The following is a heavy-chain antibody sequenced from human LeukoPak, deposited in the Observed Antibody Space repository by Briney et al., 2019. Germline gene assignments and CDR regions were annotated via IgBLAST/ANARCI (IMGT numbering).Heavy chain of an antibody. CDR3: ARGEYSGSEGIPFDI. CDR2: IWYDGSNK. J-gene: IGHJ3*02. D-gene: IGHD5-12*01. V-gene: IGHV3-33*01. CDR1: GFTFSSYG. Sequence: PGRSLRLSCAASGFTFSSYGMHWVRQAPGKGLEWVAVIWYDGSNKYYADSVKGRFTISRDNSKNTLYLQMNSLRAEDTAVYYCARGEYSGSEGIPFDIWGQGTMVTVSS.